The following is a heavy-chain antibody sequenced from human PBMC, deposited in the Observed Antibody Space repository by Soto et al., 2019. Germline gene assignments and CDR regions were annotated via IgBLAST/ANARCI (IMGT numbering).Heavy chain of an antibody. D-gene: IGHD1-1*01. CDR2: TYYRSKWYN. Sequence: SQPLSLPCAISEDSVSGNSAACNWIRQSPSRGLEWLGRTYYRSKWYNDYAVSVKSRITINPDTSKNQFSLQLNSVTPDDTAVYYCVRSGGDWNDELDYWGQGTLVTRSS. CDR3: VRSGGDWNDELDY. CDR1: EDSVSGNSAA. V-gene: IGHV6-1*01. J-gene: IGHJ4*02.